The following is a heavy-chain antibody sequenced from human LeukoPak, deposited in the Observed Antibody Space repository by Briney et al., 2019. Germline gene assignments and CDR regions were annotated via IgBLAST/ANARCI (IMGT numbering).Heavy chain of an antibody. CDR1: GGTFSSYA. V-gene: IGHV1-69*13. CDR3: ASDYGDYKFDY. D-gene: IGHD4-17*01. Sequence: ASVKVSCKASGGTFSSYAISWVRQALGQGLEWMGGIIPIFGTANYAQKFQGRVTITADESTSTAYMELSSLRSEDTAVYYCASDYGDYKFDYWGQGTLVTVSS. CDR2: IIPIFGTA. J-gene: IGHJ4*02.